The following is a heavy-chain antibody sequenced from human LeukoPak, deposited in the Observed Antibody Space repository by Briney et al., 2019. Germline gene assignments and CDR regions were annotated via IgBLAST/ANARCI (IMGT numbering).Heavy chain of an antibody. V-gene: IGHV3-48*03. Sequence: GGSLRLSCAASEFTFSSYEMNWVRQAPGKGLEWVSYISSSGSTIYYADSVKGRFTISRDNAKNTLYLHMNSLRAEDTAVYYCARATRIYSSGWYYSFDYWGQGTLVTVSS. CDR2: ISSSGSTI. CDR1: EFTFSSYE. CDR3: ARATRIYSSGWYYSFDY. D-gene: IGHD6-19*01. J-gene: IGHJ4*02.